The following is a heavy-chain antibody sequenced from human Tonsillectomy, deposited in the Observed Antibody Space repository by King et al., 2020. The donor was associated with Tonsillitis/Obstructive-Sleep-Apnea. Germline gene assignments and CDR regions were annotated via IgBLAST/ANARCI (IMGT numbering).Heavy chain of an antibody. Sequence: VQLVESGGGLVKPGGSMRLSCAASGFTFSDYYMSWIRQAPGKGLEWVSYISSSSSYTNYADSVKGRFTISRDNAKNSLYLQMNSLRAGDTAVYYCARGPQGFCSGGSCPAWGQGTLVTVSS. D-gene: IGHD2-15*01. CDR3: ARGPQGFCSGGSCPA. J-gene: IGHJ5*02. CDR1: GFTFSDYY. CDR2: ISSSSSYT. V-gene: IGHV3-11*05.